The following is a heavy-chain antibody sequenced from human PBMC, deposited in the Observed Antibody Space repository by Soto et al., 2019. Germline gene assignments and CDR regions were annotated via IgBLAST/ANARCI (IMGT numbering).Heavy chain of an antibody. CDR2: IYYSGST. D-gene: IGHD3-22*01. Sequence: SETLSLTCPVSGDSISRGYYYWCWIRQPPGKGLEWIGYIYYSGSTYYNPSLKSRVTISVDTSKNQFSLKLSSVTAADTAVYYCARTYYYDSSGYYYDVERSFQHWGQGTLVTVSS. J-gene: IGHJ1*01. V-gene: IGHV4-30-4*01. CDR1: GDSISRGYYY. CDR3: ARTYYYDSSGYYYDVERSFQH.